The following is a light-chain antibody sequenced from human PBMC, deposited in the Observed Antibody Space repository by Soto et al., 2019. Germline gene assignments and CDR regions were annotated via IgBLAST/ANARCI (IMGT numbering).Light chain of an antibody. CDR2: NTS. V-gene: IGKV3-20*01. J-gene: IGKJ1*01. CDR1: QIINRSY. CDR3: QQYGSSPRT. Sequence: DIALTQSPGTLSLSPGERAPLSCRTSQIINRSYLAWYQQRPGQAPRLLIFNTSSRATGIPDRFSGSGSGTDFTLTISRLEPEDFAVYYCQQYGSSPRTFGQGTKVEIK.